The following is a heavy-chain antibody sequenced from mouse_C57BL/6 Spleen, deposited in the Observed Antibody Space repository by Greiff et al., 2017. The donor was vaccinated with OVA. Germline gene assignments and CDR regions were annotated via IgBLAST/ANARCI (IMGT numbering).Heavy chain of an antibody. D-gene: IGHD2-4*01. CDR3: ARRGYDYDGGFAY. Sequence: VMLVESGPGILQSSQTLSLTCSFSGFSLSTSGMGVSWIRQPSGKGLEWLAHIYWDDDKRYNPSLKSRLTISKDTSRNQVFLKITSVDTADTATYYCARRGYDYDGGFAYWGQGTLVTVSA. V-gene: IGHV8-12*01. CDR2: IYWDDDK. J-gene: IGHJ3*01. CDR1: GFSLSTSGMG.